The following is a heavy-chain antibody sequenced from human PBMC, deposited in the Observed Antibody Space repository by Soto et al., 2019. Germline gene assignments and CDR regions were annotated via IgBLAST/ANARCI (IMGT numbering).Heavy chain of an antibody. CDR2: ISYDGSNK. CDR3: ARDGYSSGWPLDY. J-gene: IGHJ4*02. Sequence: QVQLVESGGGVVQPGRSLRLSCAASGFTFSSYAMHWVRQAPGKGLEWVAVISYDGSNKYYADSVKGRFTISRDNSKNTLYLQMNSLRAEDTAVYYCARDGYSSGWPLDYWGQGTLVTVSS. V-gene: IGHV3-30-3*01. CDR1: GFTFSSYA. D-gene: IGHD6-19*01.